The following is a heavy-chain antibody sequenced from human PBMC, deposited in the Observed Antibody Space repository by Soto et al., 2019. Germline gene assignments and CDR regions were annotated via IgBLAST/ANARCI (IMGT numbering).Heavy chain of an antibody. J-gene: IGHJ4*02. Sequence: QVQLVQSGAEVKKPGSSVKVSCKASGGTFSSYAISWLRQAHGQGLAWMGGIIPIFGTANYAQKFQGRVTITADESTSTAYMELSSLRSEDTAVYYCAREETWVNYFAYWGQGTLVTVSS. D-gene: IGHD1-26*01. CDR1: GGTFSSYA. CDR2: IIPIFGTA. V-gene: IGHV1-69*01. CDR3: AREETWVNYFAY.